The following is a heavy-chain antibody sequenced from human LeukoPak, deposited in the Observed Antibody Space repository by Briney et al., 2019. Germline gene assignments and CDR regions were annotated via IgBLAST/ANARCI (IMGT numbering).Heavy chain of an antibody. J-gene: IGHJ3*02. CDR3: ARDPPVVI. V-gene: IGHV3-48*01. Sequence: GGSLRHSCAASGFTFSSYSMNWVRQAPGKGLEWVSYISSSSSTIYYADSVKGRFTISRDNAKNSLYLQMNSLRAEDTAVYYCARDPPVVIWGQGTMVTVSS. CDR1: GFTFSSYS. D-gene: IGHD3-16*01. CDR2: ISSSSSTI.